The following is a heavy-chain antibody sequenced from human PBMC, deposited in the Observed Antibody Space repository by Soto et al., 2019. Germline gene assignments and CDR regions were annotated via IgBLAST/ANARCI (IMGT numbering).Heavy chain of an antibody. J-gene: IGHJ6*02. CDR3: ASRYSSSPNPFYYGMDV. CDR1: GYTFTSYD. CDR2: MNPNSGNT. D-gene: IGHD6-13*01. V-gene: IGHV1-8*01. Sequence: GASVKVSCKASGYTFTSYDINWVRQATGQGLEWMGWMNPNSGNTGYAQKFQGRVTMTRNTSISTAYMELSSLRSEDTAVYYCASRYSSSPNPFYYGMDVWGQGTTVTVSS.